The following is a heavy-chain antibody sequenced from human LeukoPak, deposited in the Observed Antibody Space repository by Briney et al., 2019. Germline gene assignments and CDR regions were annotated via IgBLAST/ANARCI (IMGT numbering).Heavy chain of an antibody. Sequence: GGPLRLSCVASRLTFNNYGMTWVRQAPGKGLEWVSTISAGGDNTYYGDSVKGRFTISRDNSKNTLSLQMNSLRVEDTAVYYCAKSRYNYGSSLDYWGQGTLVTVSS. J-gene: IGHJ4*02. CDR1: RLTFNNYG. CDR3: AKSRYNYGSSLDY. CDR2: ISAGGDNT. V-gene: IGHV3-23*01. D-gene: IGHD5-18*01.